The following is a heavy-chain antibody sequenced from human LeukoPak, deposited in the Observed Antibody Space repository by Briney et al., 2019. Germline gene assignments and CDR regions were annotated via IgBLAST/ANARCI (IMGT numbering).Heavy chain of an antibody. CDR1: GYSFTSYW. Sequence: GESLKISCKGSGYSFTSYWIGWVRQMPGKGLEWMGIIYPGDSDTRYSPSFQGQVTISADKSISTAYLQWSSLKASDTAMYYCARGTTYYYDSSGPSDAFDIWRQGTMVTVSS. J-gene: IGHJ3*02. V-gene: IGHV5-51*01. D-gene: IGHD3-22*01. CDR2: IYPGDSDT. CDR3: ARGTTYYYDSSGPSDAFDI.